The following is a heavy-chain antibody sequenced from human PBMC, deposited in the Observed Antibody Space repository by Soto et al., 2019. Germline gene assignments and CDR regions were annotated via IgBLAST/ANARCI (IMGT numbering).Heavy chain of an antibody. CDR3: ARVMSGSYLGHGYYFDY. V-gene: IGHV1-2*02. Sequence: QVQLVQSGAEEKKSGASVKVSCKASRYTFTGYYMHWVRQAPGQGLEWMGWIDPNSGGTDYAQKFQGRVTMTRDTFISTAYMELSRLRVDDTAVYYCARVMSGSYLGHGYYFDYWGQGTLVTVSS. CDR2: IDPNSGGT. J-gene: IGHJ4*02. D-gene: IGHD1-26*01. CDR1: RYTFTGYY.